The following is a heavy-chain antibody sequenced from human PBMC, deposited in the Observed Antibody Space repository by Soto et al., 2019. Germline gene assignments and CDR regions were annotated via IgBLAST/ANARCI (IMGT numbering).Heavy chain of an antibody. CDR3: ARSVPSGYSYGYQGYYSYYGMDV. J-gene: IGHJ6*02. CDR1: GGTFSSYA. Sequence: SVKVSCKASGGTFSSYAISWVRQAPGQGLEWMGGIIPIFGTANYAQKFQGRVTITADESTSTAYMELSSLRSEDTAVYYCARSVPSGYSYGYQGYYSYYGMDVWGQGTTVTVSS. V-gene: IGHV1-69*13. D-gene: IGHD5-18*01. CDR2: IIPIFGTA.